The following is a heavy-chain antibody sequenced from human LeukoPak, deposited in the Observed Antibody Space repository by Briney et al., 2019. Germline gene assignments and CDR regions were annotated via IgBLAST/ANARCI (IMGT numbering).Heavy chain of an antibody. J-gene: IGHJ4*02. CDR1: GGSISSSSYY. D-gene: IGHD4-17*01. CDR2: IYYSGST. Sequence: PSETLSLTCTVSGGSISSSSYYWSWIRQPPGKGLEWIGYIYYSGSTNYNPSLKSRVTISVDTSKNQFSLKLSSVTAADTAVYYCARGVHDYGDENYFDYWGQGTLVTVSS. V-gene: IGHV4-61*01. CDR3: ARGVHDYGDENYFDY.